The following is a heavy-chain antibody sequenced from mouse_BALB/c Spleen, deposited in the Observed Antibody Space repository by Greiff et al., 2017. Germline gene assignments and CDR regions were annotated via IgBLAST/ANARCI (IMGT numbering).Heavy chain of an antibody. Sequence: EVMLVESGPSLVKPSQTLSLTCSVTGDSITSGYWNWIRKFPGNKLEYMGYISYSGSTYYNPSLKSRISITRDTSKNQYYLQLNSVTTEDTATYYCAPIYYGNYSAWFAYWGQGTLVTVSA. D-gene: IGHD2-1*01. V-gene: IGHV3-8*02. J-gene: IGHJ3*01. CDR3: APIYYGNYSAWFAY. CDR1: GDSITSGY. CDR2: ISYSGST.